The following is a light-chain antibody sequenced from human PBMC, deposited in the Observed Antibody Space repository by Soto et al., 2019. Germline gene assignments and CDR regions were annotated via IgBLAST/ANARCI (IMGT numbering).Light chain of an antibody. CDR3: QQYNNWPPT. V-gene: IGKV3-15*01. CDR1: QSVSGN. CDR2: GAS. Sequence: EIVMTQSPATLSVSPGERATLSCRASQSVSGNLAWYQQKPGQAPRLLIYGASTGATGIPARFSGSGSGTEFTLTISSLQSEEFAVYYCQQYNNWPPTFGQGTKVEIK. J-gene: IGKJ1*01.